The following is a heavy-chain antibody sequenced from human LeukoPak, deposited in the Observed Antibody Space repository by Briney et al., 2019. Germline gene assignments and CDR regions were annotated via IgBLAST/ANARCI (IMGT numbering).Heavy chain of an antibody. CDR1: GGSICSYY. V-gene: IGHV4-59*01. CDR3: ARANWGSIDY. J-gene: IGHJ4*02. Sequence: SETLSLTCTVSGGSICSYYWSWTRQPPGKGLEWIGYIYYSGSTNYNPSLKSRVTISVDTSKNQFSLKPSSVTAADTAVYYCARANWGSIDYWGQGTLVTVSS. D-gene: IGHD7-27*01. CDR2: IYYSGST.